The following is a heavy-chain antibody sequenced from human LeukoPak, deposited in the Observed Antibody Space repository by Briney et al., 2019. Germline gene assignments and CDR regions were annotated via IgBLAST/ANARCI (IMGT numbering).Heavy chain of an antibody. Sequence: PGGSLRLSCAASGFTFITYSMSWVRQAPGEGLEWVSTVNPSGVSTYYADSVKGRFTISRDNSKNTLYLQMSSLRAEDTAVYYCVKDRKLAVAGVFDYWGQGTLVTVSS. D-gene: IGHD6-19*01. V-gene: IGHV3-23*01. CDR2: VNPSGVST. CDR3: VKDRKLAVAGVFDY. CDR1: GFTFITYS. J-gene: IGHJ4*02.